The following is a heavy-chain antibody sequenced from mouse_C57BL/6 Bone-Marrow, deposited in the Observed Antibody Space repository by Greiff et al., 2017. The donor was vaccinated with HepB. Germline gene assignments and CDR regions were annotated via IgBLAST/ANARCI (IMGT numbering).Heavy chain of an antibody. Sequence: QVQLQQPGAELVKPGASVKLSCKASGYTFTSYWMHWVKQRPGQGLEWIGMIHPNSGSTNYNEKFKSKATLTVDKSSSTAYMQLSSLTSEDSAVYYCARWVVTYPYAMDYWGQGTSVTVSS. V-gene: IGHV1-64*01. CDR3: ARWVVTYPYAMDY. CDR2: IHPNSGST. J-gene: IGHJ4*01. CDR1: GYTFTSYW. D-gene: IGHD2-3*01.